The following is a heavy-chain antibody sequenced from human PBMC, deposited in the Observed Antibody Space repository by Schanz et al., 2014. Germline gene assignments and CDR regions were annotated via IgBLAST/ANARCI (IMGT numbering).Heavy chain of an antibody. D-gene: IGHD6-6*01. Sequence: QVQLVESGGGVVQPGRSLRLSCAASGFNFSNYDIHWVRQAPGKGLEWVAIIWYDGSNKYYADSVKGRFTISRDNAKNSVFLQMNRLRAEDTAVYYCATEGPRGTRHPINYYYAMDNWGQGTKVTV. CDR1: GFNFSNYD. CDR3: ATEGPRGTRHPINYYYAMDN. V-gene: IGHV3-33*08. CDR2: IWYDGSNK. J-gene: IGHJ6*02.